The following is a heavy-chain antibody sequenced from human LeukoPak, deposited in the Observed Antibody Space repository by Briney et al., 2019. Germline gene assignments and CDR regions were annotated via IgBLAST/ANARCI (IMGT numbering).Heavy chain of an antibody. CDR1: GLTFSNYA. D-gene: IGHD4-17*01. Sequence: AGGSLRLSCTASGLTFSNYATTWVRQAPGKGLEWVSSITGSGWGTYYADSVKGRFSVSRDNSQNTVFLHMNSLRADDTALYYCSKDPNGDYVGAFDMWGPGTMVTVSS. CDR2: ITGSGWGT. V-gene: IGHV3-23*01. CDR3: SKDPNGDYVGAFDM. J-gene: IGHJ3*02.